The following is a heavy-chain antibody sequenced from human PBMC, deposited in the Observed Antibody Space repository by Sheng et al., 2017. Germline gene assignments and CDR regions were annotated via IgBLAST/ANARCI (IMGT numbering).Heavy chain of an antibody. V-gene: IGHV4-34*01. CDR3: ARHPESSFSYCSGGSCYSGDY. Sequence: QVQLQQWGAGLLKPSETLSLTCAVYGGSFSGYYWSWIRQPPGKGLEWIGEINHSGSTNYNPSLKSRVTMSVDTSKNQFSLKLTSVTAADTAVYYCARHPESSFSYCSGGSCYSGDYWGQGTLVTV. J-gene: IGHJ4*02. CDR2: INHSGST. CDR1: GGSFSGYY. D-gene: IGHD2-15*01.